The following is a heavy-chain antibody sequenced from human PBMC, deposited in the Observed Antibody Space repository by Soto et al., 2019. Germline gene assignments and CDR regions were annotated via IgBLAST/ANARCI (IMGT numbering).Heavy chain of an antibody. CDR2: LFSNDEK. V-gene: IGHV2-26*04. CDR3: ASTYTTSGYWFDP. J-gene: IGHJ5*02. CDR1: GFSLSNAGLG. Sequence: QVTVKESGPVLVKPTETLTLTCTVSGFSLSNAGLGVSWIRQPPGKALEWLAHLFSNDEKSYSTSLKSRLTISKDTSKSQVVLTMTNMDPVDTATYYCASTYTTSGYWFDPWGQGTLVTVSS. D-gene: IGHD6-13*01.